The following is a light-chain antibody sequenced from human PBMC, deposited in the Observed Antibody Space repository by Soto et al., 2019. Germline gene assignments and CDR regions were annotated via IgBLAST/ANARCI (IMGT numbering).Light chain of an antibody. J-gene: IGLJ2*01. V-gene: IGLV1-44*01. CDR3: AAWDDSRSGVI. CDR1: SSNIGSNP. CDR2: SNN. Sequence: QSVLTQPPSASGTPGQRVTISCSGSSSNIGSNPVDWYQQLPGTAPKLLIYSNNQRPSGVPDRFSGSKSGTSASLSISGLQSEDEADYYCAAWDDSRSGVIFGGGTKLTVL.